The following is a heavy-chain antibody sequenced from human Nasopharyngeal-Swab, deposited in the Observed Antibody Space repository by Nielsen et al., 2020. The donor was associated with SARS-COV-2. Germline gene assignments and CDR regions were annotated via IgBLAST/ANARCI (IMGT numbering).Heavy chain of an antibody. CDR2: IRSKAYGGTT. Sequence: GGSLRLSCTASGFTFGDYTMSWVRQAPGKGLEWVGFIRSKAYGGTTEYAASVKGRFTISRDDSKSIAYLQMNSLKTEDTAVYYCTRDHDSSGYYPNDYWGQGTLITVSS. D-gene: IGHD3-22*01. J-gene: IGHJ4*02. CDR3: TRDHDSSGYYPNDY. CDR1: GFTFGDYT. V-gene: IGHV3-49*04.